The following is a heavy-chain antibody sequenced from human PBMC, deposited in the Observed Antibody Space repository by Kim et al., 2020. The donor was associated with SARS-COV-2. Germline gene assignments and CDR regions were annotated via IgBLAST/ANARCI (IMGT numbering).Heavy chain of an antibody. Sequence: SETLSLTCTVSGVSISSGGYYWSWIRQHPGKGLEWIGYIYYSGSTYYNPSLKSRVTISVDTSKNQFSLKLSSVTAADTAVYYCARVTTVVTPQGGYFDYWGQVTLVTVSS. CDR3: ARVTTVVTPQGGYFDY. CDR1: GVSISSGGYY. D-gene: IGHD4-17*01. CDR2: IYYSGST. V-gene: IGHV4-31*03. J-gene: IGHJ4*02.